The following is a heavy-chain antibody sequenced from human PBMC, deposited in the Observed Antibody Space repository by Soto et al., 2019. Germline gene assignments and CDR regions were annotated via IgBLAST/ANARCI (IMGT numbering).Heavy chain of an antibody. V-gene: IGHV1-69*13. J-gene: IGHJ6*02. D-gene: IGHD5-18*01. CDR3: APPDTAMVTDYYYGMDV. CDR2: IIPIFGTA. Sequence: SVKVSCKASGGTFSSYAISWLRQAPGQGLEWMGGIIPIFGTANYAQKFQGRVTITADESTSTAYMELSSLRSEDTAVYYCAPPDTAMVTDYYYGMDVWGQGTTVTVSS. CDR1: GGTFSSYA.